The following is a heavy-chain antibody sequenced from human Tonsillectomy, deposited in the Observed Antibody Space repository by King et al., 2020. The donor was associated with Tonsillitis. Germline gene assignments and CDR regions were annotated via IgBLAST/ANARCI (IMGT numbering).Heavy chain of an antibody. Sequence: VQLQESGPGLVKPSETLSLTCTVSGGSISSHYWGWSRQPPGKGLEWIGYISYSGSTKYNPSLKSRVTISIDTSKNQFSLKLSPVTAADTAVYYCARSYGSGSYFDSWGQGTLVTVSS. CDR1: GGSISSHY. CDR3: ARSYGSGSYFDS. J-gene: IGHJ4*02. V-gene: IGHV4-59*08. CDR2: ISYSGST. D-gene: IGHD3-10*01.